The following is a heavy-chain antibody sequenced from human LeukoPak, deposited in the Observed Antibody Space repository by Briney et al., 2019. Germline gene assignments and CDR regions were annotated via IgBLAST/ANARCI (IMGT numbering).Heavy chain of an antibody. Sequence: GGSLRLSCTVSGFTVSSNSMSWVRQAPGKGLEWVSFIYGDNTHYSDSVKGRFTISRDNPKNTLYLQMNSLRAEDTAVYYCARRAGAYSHPYDYWGQGTLVTVSS. J-gene: IGHJ4*02. CDR1: GFTVSSNS. CDR3: ARRAGAYSHPYDY. D-gene: IGHD4/OR15-4a*01. V-gene: IGHV3-53*01. CDR2: IYGDNT.